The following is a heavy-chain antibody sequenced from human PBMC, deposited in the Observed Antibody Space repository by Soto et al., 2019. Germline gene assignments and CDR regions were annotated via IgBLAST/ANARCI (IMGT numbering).Heavy chain of an antibody. D-gene: IGHD3-10*02. V-gene: IGHV3-15*01. CDR3: AADDAGLVFGEVDY. Sequence: EVQLVESGGGLVKPGGSLRLSCAVSGFTFSSAWLSWVRQAPGKGLEWVGRIKSKTSGETTDYAVPVKGRFSISRDDSINTGYLQRNSLKAAETAVYYCAADDAGLVFGEVDYWGQGTLVTVSS. J-gene: IGHJ4*02. CDR1: GFTFSSAW. CDR2: IKSKTSGETT.